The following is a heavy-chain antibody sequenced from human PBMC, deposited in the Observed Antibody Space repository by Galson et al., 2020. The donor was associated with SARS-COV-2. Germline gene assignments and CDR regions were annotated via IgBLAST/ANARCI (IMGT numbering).Heavy chain of an antibody. V-gene: IGHV4-34*01. CDR2: INHSGST. J-gene: IGHJ5*02. Sequence: SETLSLTCAVYGGSFSGYYWSCIRQPPGKGLEWIGEINHSGSTNYNPSLKSRVTISVNTSKNQFSLKLSSVTAADTAVYYCARAGYSSSWYGRVGWCGRWGQGTLVTVSS. D-gene: IGHD6-13*01. CDR3: ARAGYSSSWYGRVGWCGR. CDR1: GGSFSGYY.